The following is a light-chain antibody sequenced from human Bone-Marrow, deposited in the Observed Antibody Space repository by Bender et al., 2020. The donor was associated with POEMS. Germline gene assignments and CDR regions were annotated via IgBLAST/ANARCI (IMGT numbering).Light chain of an antibody. CDR2: NNE. CDR3: QSYDISLSGWV. CDR1: SSNMWAGYG. J-gene: IGLJ3*02. V-gene: IGLV1-40*01. Sequence: QSVLTQPPSVSGAPGHTVTISCTGTSSNMWAGYGVNWYQQLPGTAPKLLIYNNENRPSGVPDRISGSESGTSASLAITGLQAEDEADYYCQSYDISLSGWVFGGGTKLTGL.